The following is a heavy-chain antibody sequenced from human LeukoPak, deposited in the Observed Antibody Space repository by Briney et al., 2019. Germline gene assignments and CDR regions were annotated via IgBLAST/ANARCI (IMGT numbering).Heavy chain of an antibody. CDR2: IGESGRAT. Sequence: PGGSLRLSCVVSGFTFKNCAMSWVRQAPGKGLEWVSSIGESGRATYYADSVRGRFTISRDNSKNTLYLQVNSLRAEDTAVYYCARHLYSSSPDWGQGTLVTVSS. D-gene: IGHD6-6*01. V-gene: IGHV3-23*01. CDR1: GFTFKNCA. CDR3: ARHLYSSSPD. J-gene: IGHJ4*02.